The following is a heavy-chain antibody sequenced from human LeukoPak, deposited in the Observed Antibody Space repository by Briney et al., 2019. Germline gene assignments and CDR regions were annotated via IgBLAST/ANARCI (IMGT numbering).Heavy chain of an antibody. CDR3: ARLQGGRSGYYPFDY. D-gene: IGHD3-22*01. CDR2: IYNSGSA. V-gene: IGHV4-30-4*01. CDR1: GGSISSGDYY. Sequence: SRTLSLTCTVSGGSISSGDYYWSWTRPPPGKGLGWIGYIYNSGSAYYNPSLKSRVTISVDTSKNQFSLKLSSVTAADTAVYYCARLQGGRSGYYPFDYWGQGTLVTVSS. J-gene: IGHJ4*02.